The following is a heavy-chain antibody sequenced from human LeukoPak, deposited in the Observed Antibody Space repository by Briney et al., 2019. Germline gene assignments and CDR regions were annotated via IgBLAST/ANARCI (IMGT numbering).Heavy chain of an antibody. J-gene: IGHJ3*02. D-gene: IGHD3-22*01. Sequence: GGSLRLSCAAFGFPLSSYAMSWVRQAPGKGLEWVSATSSSDAGTYHADSVRGRFTISRDNSKNTLYLQMNSLRAEDTAVYYCANDGAYYDSSTDAFDIWGQGTMVTVSS. CDR3: ANDGAYYDSSTDAFDI. CDR2: TSSSDAGT. V-gene: IGHV3-23*01. CDR1: GFPLSSYA.